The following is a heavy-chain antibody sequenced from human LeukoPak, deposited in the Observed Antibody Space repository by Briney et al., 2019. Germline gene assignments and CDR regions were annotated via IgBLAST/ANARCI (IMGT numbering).Heavy chain of an antibody. CDR2: ISSSSSYI. Sequence: GGSLRLSCAASGFTFSSYSMNWVRQAPGKGLEWVSSISSSSSYIYYADSVKGRFTISRDNAKNSLYLQMNSLRAEDTAVYYYARDREQAQQLGYWGQGTLVTVSS. CDR1: GFTFSSYS. D-gene: IGHD6-13*01. J-gene: IGHJ4*02. V-gene: IGHV3-21*01. CDR3: ARDREQAQQLGY.